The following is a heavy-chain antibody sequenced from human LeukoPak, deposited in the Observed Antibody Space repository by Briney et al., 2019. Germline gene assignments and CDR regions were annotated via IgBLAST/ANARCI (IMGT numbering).Heavy chain of an antibody. CDR2: IWYDGSKK. Sequence: GGSLRLSCAASGFTFSSYGMHGVRQAPGRGLEGVAFIWYDGSKKYYADSVKGRFTSSRDNSKNTLYLQMNSLRDEDTAVYYCAKVLGPLYYYYMDVWGKGTTVTVSS. D-gene: IGHD1-1*01. V-gene: IGHV3-30*02. CDR3: AKVLGPLYYYYMDV. J-gene: IGHJ6*03. CDR1: GFTFSSYG.